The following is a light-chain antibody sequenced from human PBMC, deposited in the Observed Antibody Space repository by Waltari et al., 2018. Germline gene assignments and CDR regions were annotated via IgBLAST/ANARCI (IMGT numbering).Light chain of an antibody. Sequence: DIVMTQSPDSLAVSLGETATITCKSSQSVLYTPNDKNYLAWSQQKPGQPPKLLFSWASTREFGVPDRFSGSGAGTDFTLTISSLQAEDVAVYYCQQYYNPPLTFGQGTKVELK. CDR3: QQYYNPPLT. CDR1: QSVLYTPNDKNY. V-gene: IGKV4-1*01. J-gene: IGKJ1*01. CDR2: WAS.